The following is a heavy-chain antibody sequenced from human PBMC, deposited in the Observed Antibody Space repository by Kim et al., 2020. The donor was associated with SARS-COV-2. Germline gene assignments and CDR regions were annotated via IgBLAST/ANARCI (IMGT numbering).Heavy chain of an antibody. V-gene: IGHV4-31*03. Sequence: SETLSLTCSVSNGSISSGGYYWSWIRQHPDKGLQWIGHIYHTGNTYFNPSLKSRFFMSVDTSKNEFSLKVNSVTAADTGVYFCARFLGYCSSTTCSGHFGSWGQGALGAGPS. J-gene: IGHJ4*02. CDR1: NGSISSGGYY. D-gene: IGHD2-2*01. CDR3: ARFLGYCSSTTCSGHFGS. CDR2: IYHTGNT.